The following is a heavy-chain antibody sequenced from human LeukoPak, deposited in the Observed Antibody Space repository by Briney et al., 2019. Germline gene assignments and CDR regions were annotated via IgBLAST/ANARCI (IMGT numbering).Heavy chain of an antibody. CDR2: ISWNSGSI. CDR3: AKESRRRDIWPHYYYYYMDV. J-gene: IGHJ6*03. CDR1: GFTFDDYA. D-gene: IGHD5-12*01. Sequence: GGSLRLSCAASGFTFDDYAMHWVRQAPGKGLEWVSGISWNSGSIGYADSVKGRFTISRDNAKNSLYLQMNSLRAEDMALYYCAKESRRRDIWPHYYYYYMDVWGKGTTVTVSS. V-gene: IGHV3-9*03.